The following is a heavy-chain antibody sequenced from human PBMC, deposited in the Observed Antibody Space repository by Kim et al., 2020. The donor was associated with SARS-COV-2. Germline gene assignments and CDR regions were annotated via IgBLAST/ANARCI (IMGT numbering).Heavy chain of an antibody. D-gene: IGHD3-9*01. CDR1: GFTFSSYW. V-gene: IGHV3-7*01. CDR3: AREERYFDWLLSPYYYYYGMDV. CDR2: IKQDGSEK. Sequence: GGSLRLSCAASGFTFSSYWMSWVRQAPGKGLEWVANIKQDGSEKYYVDSVKGRFTISRANAKNSLYLQMNSLRAEDTAVYYYAREERYFDWLLSPYYYYYGMDVWGQGTTVTVSS. J-gene: IGHJ6*02.